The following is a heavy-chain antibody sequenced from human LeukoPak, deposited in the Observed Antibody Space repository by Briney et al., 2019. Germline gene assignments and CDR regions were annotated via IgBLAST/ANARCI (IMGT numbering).Heavy chain of an antibody. J-gene: IGHJ4*02. CDR3: AKDMRVAGFDY. D-gene: IGHD6-19*01. CDR2: ISWNSGSI. CDR1: GFTFVDYA. V-gene: IGHV3-9*01. Sequence: GGSLRLSCAASGFTFVDYAMHWVRQAPGKGLEWVSGISWNSGSIGYADSVKGRFTISRDNAKNSLYLQMNSLRAEDTALYYCAKDMRVAGFDYWGQGTLVTVSS.